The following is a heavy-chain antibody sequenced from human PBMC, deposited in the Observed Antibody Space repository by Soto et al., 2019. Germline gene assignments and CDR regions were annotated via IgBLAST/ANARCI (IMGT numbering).Heavy chain of an antibody. CDR3: ARSYYKILTGYYT. Sequence: SETLSLTCTVSGDSINNTLYSWGWIRQPPGKGLEYLGSIYYTGSTFNYPSLKDRLTMSVDTSKNQFSLRLSSVTAADTALYFCARSYYKILTGYYTWGQGTVVTVSS. CDR1: GDSINNTLYS. V-gene: IGHV4-39*01. D-gene: IGHD3-9*01. CDR2: IYYTGST. J-gene: IGHJ4*02.